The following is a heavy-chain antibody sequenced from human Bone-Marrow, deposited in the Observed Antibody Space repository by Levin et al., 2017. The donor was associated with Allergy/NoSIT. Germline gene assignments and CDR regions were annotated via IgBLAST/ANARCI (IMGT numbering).Heavy chain of an antibody. J-gene: IGHJ4*01. CDR3: ARRGSWYFSGKNHYYFDY. V-gene: IGHV4-59*08. CDR2: VYYSGSA. Sequence: PSETLSLTCSVSGGSLVAYYWTWIRQTPGKGLEWIGHVYYSGSAAYNPALKSRVSISVDTSKSQFSLNLTSVTAADTAVYYCARRGSWYFSGKNHYYFDYWGHGSLVAVSS. CDR1: GGSLVAYY. D-gene: IGHD6-13*01.